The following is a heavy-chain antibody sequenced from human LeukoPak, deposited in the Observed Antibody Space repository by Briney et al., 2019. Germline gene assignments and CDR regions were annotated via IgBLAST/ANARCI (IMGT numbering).Heavy chain of an antibody. V-gene: IGHV4-34*01. CDR2: INHSGST. CDR1: GGSFSGYY. D-gene: IGHD4-17*01. Sequence: PSETLSLTCALYGGSFSGYYWSWIRQPPGKGLEWIGEINHSGSTNYNPSLKSRVTISVDTSKNQFSLKLSSVTAADTAVYYCARALTTPTHWGQGTLVTVSS. J-gene: IGHJ1*01. CDR3: ARALTTPTH.